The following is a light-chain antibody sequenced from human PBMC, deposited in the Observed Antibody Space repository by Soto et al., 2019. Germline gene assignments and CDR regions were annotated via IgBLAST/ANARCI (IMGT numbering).Light chain of an antibody. V-gene: IGKV4-1*01. CDR1: QSVLSSSNHKNY. Sequence: DIVMTQSPDSLAESLGERATINCKSSQSVLSSSNHKNYLDWYQQKPGLPPKVLIYWASTRESGVPERFSGSGSGTDFTLTISSLQAEDVAVYYCQQYYSSPWTFGQGTKVEIK. CDR3: QQYYSSPWT. CDR2: WAS. J-gene: IGKJ1*01.